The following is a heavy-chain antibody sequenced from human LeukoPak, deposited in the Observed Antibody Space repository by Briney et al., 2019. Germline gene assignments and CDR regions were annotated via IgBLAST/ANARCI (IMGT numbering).Heavy chain of an antibody. Sequence: GGSLRLSCAASGFTVSNNYMSWVRQPPGKGLEWVSLIYSGGSTYYADSVKGRFTISRDNSKNTLYLQMNSLRAEDTAVYYCAKNRASIGPKYAFDIWGQGTMVTVSS. J-gene: IGHJ3*02. CDR3: AKNRASIGPKYAFDI. CDR1: GFTVSNNY. CDR2: IYSGGST. D-gene: IGHD2-2*01. V-gene: IGHV3-53*01.